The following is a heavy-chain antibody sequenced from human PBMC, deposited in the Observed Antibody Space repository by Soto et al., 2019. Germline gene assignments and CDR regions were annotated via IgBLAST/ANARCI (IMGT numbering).Heavy chain of an antibody. D-gene: IGHD2-15*01. J-gene: IGHJ2*01. V-gene: IGHV3-33*01. CDR2: IWYDGSNK. CDR1: GFTFSSYG. Sequence: QVQLVESGGGVVQPGRSLRLSCAASGFTFSSYGMHWVRQAPGKGLEWVAVIWYDGSNKYYADSVKGRFTISRDNSKNTLELEMNSLRAEDTAVYYCARDLKMKDGWYFDLWGRGTLVTVSS. CDR3: ARDLKMKDGWYFDL.